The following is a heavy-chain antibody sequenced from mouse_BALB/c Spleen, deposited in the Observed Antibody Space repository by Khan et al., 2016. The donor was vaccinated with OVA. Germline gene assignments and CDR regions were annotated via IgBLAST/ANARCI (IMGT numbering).Heavy chain of an antibody. CDR1: GFSLTTYG. V-gene: IGHV2-2*01. Sequence: QVQLKESGPGLVQPSQSLSITCTVSGFSLTTYGVHWVRQSPGKGLEWLGLIWSGGNTDYNAAFISRLSISKDNSKSQVFFKMSRLQADDTAMYYCARNSYMYDFTYWGQGTLVTVSA. CDR2: IWSGGNT. D-gene: IGHD2-14*01. CDR3: ARNSYMYDFTY. J-gene: IGHJ3*01.